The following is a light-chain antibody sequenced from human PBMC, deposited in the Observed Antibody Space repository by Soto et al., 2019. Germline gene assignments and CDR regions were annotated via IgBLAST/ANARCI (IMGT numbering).Light chain of an antibody. J-gene: IGLJ1*01. CDR2: EVT. CDR3: SSYTTSTFLYV. Sequence: QSALTQPASVSGSPGQSITISCTGTSSVVGRYEYVSWYQQHQGKAPKLIIYEVTNRSSGVSNRFSGSKSGNTASLTISGLQAGDEADYYCSSYTTSTFLYVFGTGTKVTVL. V-gene: IGLV2-14*01. CDR1: SSVVGRYEY.